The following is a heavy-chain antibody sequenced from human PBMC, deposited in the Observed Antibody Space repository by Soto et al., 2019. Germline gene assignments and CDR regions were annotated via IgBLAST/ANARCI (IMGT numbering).Heavy chain of an antibody. J-gene: IGHJ4*02. CDR2: ISAYNGNT. V-gene: IGHV1-18*01. D-gene: IGHD6-13*01. CDR3: ARDAAAGLNDY. CDR1: GYPFTHYG. Sequence: ASVKVSCKSSGYPFTHYGITWVRQAPGQGLEWMGWISAYNGNTKYVQKFQGRVTMTTDTSTSTAYMELRSLRSDDTAVYYCARDAAAGLNDYWGQGTLVTVSS.